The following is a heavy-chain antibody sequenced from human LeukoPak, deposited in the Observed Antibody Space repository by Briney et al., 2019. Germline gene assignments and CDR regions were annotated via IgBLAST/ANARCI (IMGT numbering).Heavy chain of an antibody. CDR2: ISAYNGNT. CDR1: GYTFTSYG. J-gene: IGHJ6*02. D-gene: IGHD1-1*01. Sequence: ASVKVSCKASGYTFTSYGISWVRQAPGQGLEWMGWISAYNGNTNYAQKLQGRVTMTTDTSTSTAYMELRSLRSDDTAVYYCAREGYNWNPYYYYGMDVWGQGTTVTVSS. CDR3: AREGYNWNPYYYYGMDV. V-gene: IGHV1-18*01.